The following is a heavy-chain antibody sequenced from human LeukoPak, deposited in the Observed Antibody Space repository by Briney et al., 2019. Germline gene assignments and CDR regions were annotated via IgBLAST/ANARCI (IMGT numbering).Heavy chain of an antibody. D-gene: IGHD5-24*01. CDR2: IYYSGST. CDR1: GGSISSGGYY. Sequence: SETLSLTCTVSGGSISSGGYYWSWIRQHPGKGLEWIGYIYYSGSTYYNPSLKSRVTISVDTSKNQISLKLSSVTAADTAVYYCARDTDGYNDYWGQGTLVTVSS. CDR3: ARDTDGYNDY. V-gene: IGHV4-31*03. J-gene: IGHJ4*02.